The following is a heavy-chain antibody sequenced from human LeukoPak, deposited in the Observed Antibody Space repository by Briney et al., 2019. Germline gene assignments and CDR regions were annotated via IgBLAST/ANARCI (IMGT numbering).Heavy chain of an antibody. D-gene: IGHD3-22*01. V-gene: IGHV1-2*02. CDR2: INPNSGGT. CDR1: GYTFTGYY. J-gene: IGHJ4*02. CDR3: ARTKGITMIVVVIPYFDY. Sequence: GAAVKVSCKASGYTFTGYYMHWVRQAPVQGLEWMGWINPNSGGTNYAQKFQGRVTMTRDTSISTAYMELSKLRSDDTAVYYCARTKGITMIVVVIPYFDYWGQGTLVTVSS.